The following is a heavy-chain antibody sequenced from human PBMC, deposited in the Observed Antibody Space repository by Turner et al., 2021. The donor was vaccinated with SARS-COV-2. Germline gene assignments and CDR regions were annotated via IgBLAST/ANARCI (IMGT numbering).Heavy chain of an antibody. CDR1: GFTFSSYS. D-gene: IGHD3-22*01. CDR3: ARSPTAPGYYYDSSGYYTPYYFDY. J-gene: IGHJ4*02. CDR2: ISSSSSYI. V-gene: IGHV3-21*01. Sequence: EVQLVESGGGLVKPGGSLRLSCAASGFTFSSYSMNWVRQAPGKGLEWVSSISSSSSYIYYADSVNGRFTVSRDNAKNSLYLQMNSLRAEDTAVYYCARSPTAPGYYYDSSGYYTPYYFDYWGQGTLVTVSS.